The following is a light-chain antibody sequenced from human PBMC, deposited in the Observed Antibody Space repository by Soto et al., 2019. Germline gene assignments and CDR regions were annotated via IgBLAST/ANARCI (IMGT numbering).Light chain of an antibody. CDR1: QGISNY. J-gene: IGKJ2*01. Sequence: DIPMTQSPSSLSASVGDRVTITCLASQGISNYLACYQQKPGKVPKLLIYAASTLQSVDPSRFSGSGSGTDFTLTISSLQPEDVATYYCQKYNSAPHTFGQGTKLEIK. V-gene: IGKV1-27*01. CDR3: QKYNSAPHT. CDR2: AAS.